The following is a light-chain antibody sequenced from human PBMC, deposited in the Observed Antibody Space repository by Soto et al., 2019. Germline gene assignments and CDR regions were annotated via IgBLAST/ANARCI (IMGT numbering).Light chain of an antibody. V-gene: IGLV1-40*01. Sequence: QSVLTQPPSVSGAPGQRVTISCTGSSSNIGAGYDVHWYQQLPGTAPKLLIYGNSNRPSGVPDRFSGSKSGTSASLAITGLQAEDEAAYYCQSSDSSLSGSWVFGGGTKLTVL. J-gene: IGLJ3*02. CDR3: QSSDSSLSGSWV. CDR2: GNS. CDR1: SSNIGAGYD.